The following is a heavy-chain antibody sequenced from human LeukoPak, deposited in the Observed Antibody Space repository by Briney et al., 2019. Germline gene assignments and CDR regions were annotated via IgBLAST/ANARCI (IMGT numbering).Heavy chain of an antibody. J-gene: IGHJ5*02. CDR2: IYPGDSDT. Sequence: GASLKISCNGSGYTFSNYYIAWVRQMPGKVLEWMGIIYPGDSDTRYSPSFQGQVTISAGKSISAAYLQWSSLKASDTAMYYCARVVADNWFDPWGQGTLVTVS. D-gene: IGHD2-15*01. CDR1: GYTFSNYY. CDR3: ARVVADNWFDP. V-gene: IGHV5-51*06.